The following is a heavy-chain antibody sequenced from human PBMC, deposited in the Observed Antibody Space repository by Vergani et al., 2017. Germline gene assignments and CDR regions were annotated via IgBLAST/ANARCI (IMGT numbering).Heavy chain of an antibody. V-gene: IGHV3-21*01. CDR1: GFTFSTYS. CDR3: ATGKMMGRWMRLVY. CDR2: INSRSTYI. D-gene: IGHD5-24*01. J-gene: IGHJ4*02. Sequence: EVQLVESGGGLVKPGGSLRLSCAASGFTFSTYSMNWVRQAPGQGLEWVSTINSRSTYIHYADSVNGRFIISRDNSNNSVYLQMNGLRVQDTAVDYCATGKMMGRWMRLVYWGQGTLVSVSS.